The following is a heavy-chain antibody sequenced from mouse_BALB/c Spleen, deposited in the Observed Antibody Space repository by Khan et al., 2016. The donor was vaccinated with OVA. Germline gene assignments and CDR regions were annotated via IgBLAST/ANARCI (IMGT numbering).Heavy chain of an antibody. CDR2: IWTGGIT. Sequence: VQLQESGPGLVAPSQSLSITCTVSGFSLSNYGIHWVRQPPGKGLEWLGVIWTGGITNYNSALMSRLIINKDNSKSQVFLKMNRLQTDDAAFYYCAGSYDYDVGGFAYWGQGTLVTVSA. D-gene: IGHD2-4*01. CDR3: AGSYDYDVGGFAY. V-gene: IGHV2-9*02. CDR1: GFSLSNYG. J-gene: IGHJ3*01.